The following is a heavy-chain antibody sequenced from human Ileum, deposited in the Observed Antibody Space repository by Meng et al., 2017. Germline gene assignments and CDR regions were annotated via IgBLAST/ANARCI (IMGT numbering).Heavy chain of an antibody. J-gene: IGHJ4*02. CDR3: ARVSQRDGYNSANFDY. D-gene: IGHD5-24*01. Sequence: QVQLQEAGPGLVKPSGTLSLTFAVSGGSISTSNWWSWLRQSPGQGLEWIGEIYHTGSTTYTPSLESRVTVSVDKSNNQFSLRLTSATAADTAVYYCARVSQRDGYNSANFDYWGQGALVTVSS. CDR1: GGSISTSNW. V-gene: IGHV4-4*02. CDR2: IYHTGST.